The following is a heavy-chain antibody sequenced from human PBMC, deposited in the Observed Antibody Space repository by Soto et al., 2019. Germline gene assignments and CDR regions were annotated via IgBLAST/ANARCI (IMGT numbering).Heavy chain of an antibody. V-gene: IGHV3-64D*06. Sequence: GGSLSLSCSASGFTFSSYAMHWVRPAPGKGLEYVSAISSKGGSTDYADSVKGRFTISRDNSKNTLYLQMSSLRAEDTAVYYCVKDNDDSSSWYLVYYYGMDVWGQGTTVTVSS. CDR3: VKDNDDSSSWYLVYYYGMDV. D-gene: IGHD6-13*01. CDR1: GFTFSSYA. J-gene: IGHJ6*02. CDR2: ISSKGGST.